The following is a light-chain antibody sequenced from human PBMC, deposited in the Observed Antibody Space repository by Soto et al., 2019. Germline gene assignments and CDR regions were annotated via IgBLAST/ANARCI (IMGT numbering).Light chain of an antibody. V-gene: IGLV2-8*01. J-gene: IGLJ1*01. CDR2: EVN. Sequence: QSALTQPPSASGSPGQSVTISCTGTSSDVGGYKYVSWYQQHPGKAPKLMIFEVNKRPSGVTDRFSGSKSGNTASLTVSGLQAEDEADYYCSSYAGINNLGVVGTGTKLTVL. CDR3: SSYAGINNLGV. CDR1: SSDVGGYKY.